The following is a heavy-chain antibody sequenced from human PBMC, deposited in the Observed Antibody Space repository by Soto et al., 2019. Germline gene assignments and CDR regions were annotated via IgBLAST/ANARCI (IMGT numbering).Heavy chain of an antibody. Sequence: QLQLQESGPGLVKPSETLSLTCTVSGGSFSSSSYYWDWIRQPPGKGLDWIGSIYYSGTTYYNPSLKSRVTISADTFRNQCSRKLSSVTGADTAVYYCARRGRGYYCFVYTGQGTLDT. J-gene: IGHJ4*02. CDR1: GGSFSSSSYY. D-gene: IGHD3-22*01. CDR3: ARRGRGYYCFVY. V-gene: IGHV4-39*01. CDR2: IYYSGTT.